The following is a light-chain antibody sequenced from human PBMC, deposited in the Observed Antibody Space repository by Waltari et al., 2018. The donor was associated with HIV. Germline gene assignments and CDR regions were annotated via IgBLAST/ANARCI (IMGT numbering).Light chain of an antibody. J-gene: IGLJ2*01. CDR1: STDIDIYKF. CDR2: DVD. CDR3: SSYTRSHTLV. Sequence: QSALTQPASVSGSPGQSITISCSGTSTDIDIYKFVSWYRQFPGQAPQLLISDVDSRPVGIPLRFSGSKSGSAASLTISGLQTDDEADYYCSSYTRSHTLVFGGGTKLTVL. V-gene: IGLV2-14*01.